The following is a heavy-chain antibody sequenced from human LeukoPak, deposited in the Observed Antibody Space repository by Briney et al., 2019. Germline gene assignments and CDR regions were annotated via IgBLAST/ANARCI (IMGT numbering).Heavy chain of an antibody. CDR1: GYTFTDYY. V-gene: IGHV1-2*02. Sequence: ASVKVSCKASGYTFTDYYMHWVRQAPGQGFEWMGWNNPNDGDTNYAQKFQSRVTMTRDTSISTAHMEVSRLRSDDTAVYYCARANFLYCSSTTCLFDYWGQGTLVTVSS. CDR3: ARANFLYCSSTTCLFDY. CDR2: NNPNDGDT. J-gene: IGHJ4*02. D-gene: IGHD2-2*01.